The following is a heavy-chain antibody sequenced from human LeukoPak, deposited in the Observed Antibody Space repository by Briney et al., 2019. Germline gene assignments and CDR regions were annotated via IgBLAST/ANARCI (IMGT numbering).Heavy chain of an antibody. CDR1: GLTFRYYW. D-gene: IGHD1-26*01. CDR2: IKQDESTK. CDR3: ARDDGGSLEH. Sequence: TGGSLRLSCGVSGLTFRYYWMAWVRQPPGKGLEWVANIKQDESTKHYVESVKGRFTICRENTKNSLYMQVNSLRAEDSAVYYWARDDGGSLEHWSQGTLVTVSS. V-gene: IGHV3-7*01. J-gene: IGHJ4*02.